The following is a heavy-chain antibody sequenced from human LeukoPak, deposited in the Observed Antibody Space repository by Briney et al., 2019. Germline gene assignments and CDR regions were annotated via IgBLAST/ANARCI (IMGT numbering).Heavy chain of an antibody. Sequence: ASVKVSCKASGYTFTSYDINWVRQAPGQGLEWMGIINPGGGSTSYAQKFQGRVTMTRDTSTNTVYMELSSLRSEDTAVYYCVRVDCSAASCSMSLFENWGQGTLVTVSS. V-gene: IGHV1-46*01. CDR2: INPGGGST. CDR1: GYTFTSYD. J-gene: IGHJ4*02. D-gene: IGHD2-15*01. CDR3: VRVDCSAASCSMSLFEN.